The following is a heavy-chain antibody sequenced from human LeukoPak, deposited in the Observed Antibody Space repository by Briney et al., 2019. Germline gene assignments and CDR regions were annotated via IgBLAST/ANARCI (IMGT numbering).Heavy chain of an antibody. CDR1: GFTFSSYS. CDR2: ISSSSSSYI. V-gene: IGHV3-21*01. J-gene: IGHJ3*02. D-gene: IGHD2-21*02. CDR3: ARLVVVTAPDAFDI. Sequence: GGSLRLSCAASGFTFSSYSMNWVRQAPGKGLEWVSSISSSSSSYIYYADSVKGRFTISRDNAKNSLYLQMNSLRDEDTAVYYCARLVVVTAPDAFDIWGQGTMVTVSS.